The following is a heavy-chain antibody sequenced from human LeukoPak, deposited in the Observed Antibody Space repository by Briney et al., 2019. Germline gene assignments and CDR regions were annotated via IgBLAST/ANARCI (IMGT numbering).Heavy chain of an antibody. CDR3: ARDGYATGSHDY. Sequence: GALRLSCAASEFTFSSYWMSWVRQAPGKGLEWVANIKQDGSEKSYVDSVKGRFMISRDNPKNSLHLQMNSLRAEVTAVYYCARDGYATGSHDYWGQGTLVTVSS. CDR1: EFTFSSYW. J-gene: IGHJ4*02. CDR2: IKQDGSEK. V-gene: IGHV3-7*04. D-gene: IGHD3-10*01.